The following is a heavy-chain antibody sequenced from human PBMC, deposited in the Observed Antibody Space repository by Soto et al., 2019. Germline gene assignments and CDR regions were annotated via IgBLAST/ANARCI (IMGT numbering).Heavy chain of an antibody. V-gene: IGHV3-33*01. CDR3: ARAVGPYDY. D-gene: IGHD1-26*01. CDR1: GFTFSTYG. J-gene: IGHJ4*02. Sequence: QVQLVESGGGVVQPGRSLRLSCAASGFTFSTYGIHWVRQAPGKGLEWVAVIWHDGSNKYYADSVKGRFTISRDNSKSTWYLQMDSLSAEDTAVYYCARAVGPYDYWGQGTLVTVSS. CDR2: IWHDGSNK.